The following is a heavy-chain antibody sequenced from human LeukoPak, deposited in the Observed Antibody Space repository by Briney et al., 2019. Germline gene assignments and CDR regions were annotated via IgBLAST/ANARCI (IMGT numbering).Heavy chain of an antibody. Sequence: ASVKVSCKVSGYTLTELSMHWVRQAPGKGLEWMGGFDPEDGETIYAQKFQGRVTMTEDTSTDTAYMELSSLRSEDTAVYYCATGIIYYGSGSYYGWGQGTLVTVSS. J-gene: IGHJ4*02. D-gene: IGHD3-10*01. V-gene: IGHV1-24*01. CDR2: FDPEDGET. CDR3: ATGIIYYGSGSYYG. CDR1: GYTLTELS.